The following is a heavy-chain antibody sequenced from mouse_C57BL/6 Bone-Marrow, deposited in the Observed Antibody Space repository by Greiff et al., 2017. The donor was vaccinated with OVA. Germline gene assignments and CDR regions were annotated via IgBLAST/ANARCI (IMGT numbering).Heavy chain of an antibody. CDR2: IYPRSGNT. CDR3: ARRNWDGPFAY. J-gene: IGHJ3*01. CDR1: GYTFTSYG. Sequence: VQLQQSGAELARPGASVKLSCKASGYTFTSYGISWVKQRTGQGLEWIGEIYPRSGNTYYNEKLKGKATLTADKSSSTAYMELLSLTSEGSAVYFCARRNWDGPFAYWGQGTLVTVSA. D-gene: IGHD4-1*01. V-gene: IGHV1-81*01.